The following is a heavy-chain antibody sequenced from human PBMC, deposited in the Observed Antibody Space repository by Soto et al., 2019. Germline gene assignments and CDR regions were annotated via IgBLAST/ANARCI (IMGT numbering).Heavy chain of an antibody. Sequence: QITLKESGPTLVKPTKTLTLTCTFSGFLLSNTGAGVGWFRQPPGKALEWLALIYWDGDERYSPCLKTRLTITKDTSKNQVVLAVTNRDPVDTATYFCAHTWPPQYTGYVYFDSWGQGTLVTVSS. CDR2: IYWDGDE. CDR1: GFLLSNTGAG. CDR3: AHTWPPQYTGYVYFDS. V-gene: IGHV2-5*02. D-gene: IGHD5-12*01. J-gene: IGHJ4*02.